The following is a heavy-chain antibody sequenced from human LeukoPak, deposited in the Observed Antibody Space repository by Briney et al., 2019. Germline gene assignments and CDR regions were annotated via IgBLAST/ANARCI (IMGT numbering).Heavy chain of an antibody. CDR3: ARDPVGVRGVITSGTHFDY. D-gene: IGHD3-10*01. Sequence: PGGSLRLSCAASGFTFSSYSMNWVRQAPGKGLEWVSYISSSSSTIYYADSVKGRFTIYRDNAKNSLYLQMNSLRGEDTAVYYCARDPVGVRGVITSGTHFDYWGQGTLVTVSS. V-gene: IGHV3-48*01. CDR2: ISSSSSTI. J-gene: IGHJ4*02. CDR1: GFTFSSYS.